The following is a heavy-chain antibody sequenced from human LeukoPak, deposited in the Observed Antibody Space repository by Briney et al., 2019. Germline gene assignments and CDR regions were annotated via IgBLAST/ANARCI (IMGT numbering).Heavy chain of an antibody. CDR3: AKARRPTTLTDY. D-gene: IGHD4-11*01. J-gene: IGHJ4*02. V-gene: IGHV3-23*01. Sequence: GGSLRLSCAASGFTFSSYVMSWVRQAPGKGLEWVSEISGSGAGTYYADSVKGRFTISRDNSKNTLYLQMNSLRAEDTAIYYCAKARRPTTLTDYWGQGTLVTVSS. CDR2: ISGSGAGT. CDR1: GFTFSSYV.